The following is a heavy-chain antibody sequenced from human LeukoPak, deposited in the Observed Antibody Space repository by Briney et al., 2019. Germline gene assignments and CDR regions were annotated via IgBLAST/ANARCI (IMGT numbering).Heavy chain of an antibody. CDR1: GFTFSSYW. V-gene: IGHV3-7*01. Sequence: GGRLRLSCAASGFTFSSYWMSWVRQAPGKGLEWVTNIKQDGSEKYYVDSVKGRFTISRDNAKNSLYLQMNSLRAEDTAVYYCARDVYYGSGSPTVDYWGQGTLVTVSS. J-gene: IGHJ4*02. CDR3: ARDVYYGSGSPTVDY. D-gene: IGHD3-10*01. CDR2: IKQDGSEK.